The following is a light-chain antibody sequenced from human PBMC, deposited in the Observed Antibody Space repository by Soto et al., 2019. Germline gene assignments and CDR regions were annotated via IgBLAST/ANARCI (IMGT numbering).Light chain of an antibody. CDR1: SSDVGAYKY. CDR3: TSYVGIIIWV. CDR2: EVT. Sequence: QSVLTQPPSASGSPGQSVTISCTGTSSDVGAYKYVSWYQQDPGKAPKLMIYEVTKRPSGVPDRFSGSKSGNTASLTVSGLQAEDEADSYCTSYVGIIIWVFGGGTNLTVL. V-gene: IGLV2-8*01. J-gene: IGLJ3*02.